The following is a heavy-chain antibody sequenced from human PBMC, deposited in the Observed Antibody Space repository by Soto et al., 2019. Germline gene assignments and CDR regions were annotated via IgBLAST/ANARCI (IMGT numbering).Heavy chain of an antibody. V-gene: IGHV3-7*03. CDR2: IKQDGSEE. CDR1: GQTFNRYW. Sequence: DVQLAESGGGLVQPGGSLRLSCVASGQTFNRYWMSWVRQAPGKGLEWVANIKQDGSEEYYVDSVKGRFTISRDNAKKAVSVELNCLRAEDTAMYYCVRTHCDSWFFAFYGMDVWGQGTKVIVSS. D-gene: IGHD3-3*01. CDR3: VRTHCDSWFFAFYGMDV. J-gene: IGHJ6*02.